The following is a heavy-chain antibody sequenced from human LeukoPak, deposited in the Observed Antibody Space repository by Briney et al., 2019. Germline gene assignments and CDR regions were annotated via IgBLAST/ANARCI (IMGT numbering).Heavy chain of an antibody. CDR1: GFTFSSYA. V-gene: IGHV3-23*01. J-gene: IGHJ4*02. CDR3: ARVPAAIISFVDY. Sequence: GGSLRLSCAASGFTFSSYAMSWVRQAPGKGLEWVSAISGSGGSTYYADSVKGRFTISRDNSKNTLYLQMSSLRAEDTAVYYCARVPAAIISFVDYWGQGTLVTVSS. D-gene: IGHD2-2*02. CDR2: ISGSGGST.